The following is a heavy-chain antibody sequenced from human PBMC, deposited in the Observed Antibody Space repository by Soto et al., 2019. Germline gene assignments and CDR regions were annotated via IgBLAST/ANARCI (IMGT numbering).Heavy chain of an antibody. Sequence: QVQLVQSVAEVKKPGASVKVSCKVSGYTLNEVAMHGVRQAPGKGLEWLGGFDPDEAETIYAQHFQGRVTMTEDTSTDTVYMELTSLRSEDTALYFCTTYHGDYNFDDWGQGTLVSVSS. D-gene: IGHD4-17*01. J-gene: IGHJ4*02. CDR1: GYTLNEVA. V-gene: IGHV1-24*01. CDR2: FDPDEAET. CDR3: TTYHGDYNFDD.